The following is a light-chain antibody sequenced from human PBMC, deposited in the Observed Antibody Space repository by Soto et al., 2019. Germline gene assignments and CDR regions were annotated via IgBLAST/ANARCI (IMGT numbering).Light chain of an antibody. CDR2: GSS. Sequence: EIVLTKSPGTLSLSPGERATLSCRASQTVSSSDLAWYQQKHGQAPRLLIYGSSSRATGIPDRFSGSGSGTDFTLAINGLEPEDLAVNYCEQYGSSPRTFGQGTEVDIQ. J-gene: IGKJ1*01. V-gene: IGKV3-20*01. CDR3: EQYGSSPRT. CDR1: QTVSSSD.